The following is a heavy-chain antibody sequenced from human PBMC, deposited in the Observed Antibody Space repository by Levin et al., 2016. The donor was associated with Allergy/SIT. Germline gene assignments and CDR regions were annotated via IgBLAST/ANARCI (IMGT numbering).Heavy chain of an antibody. CDR3: AKGPRRVVSASDRSPPTGYLQQ. V-gene: IGHV4-39*01. D-gene: IGHD1-14*01. Sequence: SETLSLTCAISGGSISNTDFYWGWIRQSPGKGLEWIASVFYTGNAYYTPSLWGRLTISVDTSKNQFSLRLTSVTAADTGVYYCAKGPRRVVSASDRSPPTGYLQQWGQGTLVTVSS. CDR2: VFYTGNA. CDR1: GGSISNTDFY. J-gene: IGHJ1*01.